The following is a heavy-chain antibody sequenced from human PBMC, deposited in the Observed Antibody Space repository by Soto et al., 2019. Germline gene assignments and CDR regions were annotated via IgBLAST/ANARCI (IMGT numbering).Heavy chain of an antibody. V-gene: IGHV4-34*01. Sequence: PSETLSLTCAVYGGSFSGYYWSWIRQPPGKGLEWIGEINHSGSTNYNPSLKSRVTISVDTSKNQFSLKLSSVTAADTAVYYCARLAYCSSTSCYRVRSRTNWFDPWGQGTLVTVSS. CDR2: INHSGST. D-gene: IGHD2-2*01. J-gene: IGHJ5*02. CDR3: ARLAYCSSTSCYRVRSRTNWFDP. CDR1: GGSFSGYY.